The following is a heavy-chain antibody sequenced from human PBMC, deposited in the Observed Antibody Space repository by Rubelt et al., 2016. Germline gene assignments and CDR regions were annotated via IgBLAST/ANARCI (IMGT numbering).Heavy chain of an antibody. CDR3: ARSTSGFGRGAINV. D-gene: IGHD2-2*02. Sequence: QVQLQESGPGLVKPSETLSLTCTVSGGSISSYYWNWIRQPPGKGLAWIGHIYYTGSTIYNPSLESRVTLSWDTTNNQFTLRLGSVTAADTAVYYCARSTSGFGRGAINVWGQGTTVTVSS. V-gene: IGHV4-59*01. J-gene: IGHJ6*02. CDR2: IYYTGST. CDR1: GGSISSYY.